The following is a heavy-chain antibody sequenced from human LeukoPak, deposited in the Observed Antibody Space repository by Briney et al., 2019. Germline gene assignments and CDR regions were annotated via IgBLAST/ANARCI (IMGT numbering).Heavy chain of an antibody. CDR1: GGSISSGGYY. CDR2: IYYSGST. Sequence: SSETLSLTCTVSGGSISSGGYYWSWIRQHPGKGLEWIGYIYYSGSTYYNPSLKSRVTISVDTSKNQFSLKLSSVTAADTAVYYCARVEYGDNRPSHAFDIWGQGTMVTVSS. D-gene: IGHD4-17*01. J-gene: IGHJ3*02. CDR3: ARVEYGDNRPSHAFDI. V-gene: IGHV4-31*03.